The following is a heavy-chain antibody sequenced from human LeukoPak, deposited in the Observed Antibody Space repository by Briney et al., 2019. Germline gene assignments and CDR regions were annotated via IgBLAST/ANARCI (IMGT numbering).Heavy chain of an antibody. CDR1: GFTFSSYS. CDR3: ARDLA. J-gene: IGHJ4*02. V-gene: IGHV3-7*01. CDR2: IKQDGSQK. Sequence: GGSLRLSCAASGFTFSSYSMNWVRQAPGKGLEWVANIKQDGSQKYYVDSVKGRFTISRDNAKNSLYLQMNSLRAEDTAVYYCARDLAWGQGTLVTVSS.